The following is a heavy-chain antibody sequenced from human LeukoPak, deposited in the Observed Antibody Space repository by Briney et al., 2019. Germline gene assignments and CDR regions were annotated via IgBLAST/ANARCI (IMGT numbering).Heavy chain of an antibody. J-gene: IGHJ4*02. CDR2: INHSGST. V-gene: IGHV4-39*02. D-gene: IGHD6-13*01. Sequence: SETLSLTCTVSGGSISSSSYYWGWIRQPPGKGLEWIGEINHSGSTNYNPSLKSRVTISVNTSKNHFSLKLSSVTAADTAVYYCARAYSSSWPHLDCWGQGALVTVSS. CDR1: GGSISSSSYY. CDR3: ARAYSSSWPHLDC.